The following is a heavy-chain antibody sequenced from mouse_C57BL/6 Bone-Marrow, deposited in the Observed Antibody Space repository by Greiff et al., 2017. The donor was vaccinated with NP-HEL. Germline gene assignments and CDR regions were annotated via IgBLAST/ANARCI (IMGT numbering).Heavy chain of an antibody. Sequence: EVKVVESGGDLVKPGGSLKLSCAASGFTFSSYGMSWVRQTPDKRLEWVATISSGGSYTYYPDSVKGRFTISRDNAKNTLYLQMSSLKSEDTAMYYWARVGLAWFAYWGQGTLVTVSA. CDR2: ISSGGSYT. D-gene: IGHD6-1*01. CDR1: GFTFSSYG. V-gene: IGHV5-6*01. J-gene: IGHJ3*01. CDR3: ARVGLAWFAY.